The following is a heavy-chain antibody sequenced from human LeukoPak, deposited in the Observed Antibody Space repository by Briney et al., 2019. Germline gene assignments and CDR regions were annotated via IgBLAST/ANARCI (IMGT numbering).Heavy chain of an antibody. CDR1: GYTFTSYY. J-gene: IGHJ4*02. CDR3: ARDEGSGTARYYFDY. D-gene: IGHD5-18*01. CDR2: INPSGGST. Sequence: ASVKVSCKASGYTFTSYYMHWVRQAPEQGLEWMGIINPSGGSTSYAQKFQGRVTMTRDTSTSTVYMELSSLRSEDTAVYYCARDEGSGTARYYFDYWGQGTLVTVSS. V-gene: IGHV1-46*01.